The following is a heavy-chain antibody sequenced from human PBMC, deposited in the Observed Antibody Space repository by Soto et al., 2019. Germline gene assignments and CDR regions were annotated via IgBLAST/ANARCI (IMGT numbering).Heavy chain of an antibody. Sequence: GGSLRLSCAAPGFTFSSYAMSWVCQAPGEGLEWVSAISGSGGSTYYADSVKGRFTISRDNSKNTLYLQMNSLRAEDTAVYYCAKDPPGDYGWFDPWGQGTLVTVSS. CDR2: ISGSGGST. CDR1: GFTFSSYA. D-gene: IGHD4-17*01. J-gene: IGHJ5*02. V-gene: IGHV3-23*01. CDR3: AKDPPGDYGWFDP.